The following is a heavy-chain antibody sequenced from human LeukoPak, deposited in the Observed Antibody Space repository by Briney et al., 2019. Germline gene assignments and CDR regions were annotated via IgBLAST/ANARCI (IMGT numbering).Heavy chain of an antibody. CDR3: ATGLSTGYRAFDI. J-gene: IGHJ3*02. CDR1: GGTFSSYA. Sequence: ASVKVSCKASGGTFSSYAISWVRQAPGQGLEWMGGITPIFGTANYAQKFQGRVTITADESTSTAYMELSSLRSEDTAVYYCATGLSTGYRAFDIWGQGTMVTVSS. V-gene: IGHV1-69*13. CDR2: ITPIFGTA. D-gene: IGHD3-9*01.